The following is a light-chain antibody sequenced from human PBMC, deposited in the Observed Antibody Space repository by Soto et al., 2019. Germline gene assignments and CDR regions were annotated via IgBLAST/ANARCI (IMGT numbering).Light chain of an antibody. V-gene: IGKV1-5*03. Sequence: DIQMTQSPSTLSASVGDKVTIICRASQTISNWLAWYQQKGGKAPKLLISKASNLDSGVPSRFSGSGSGTEFNLTISSLQPEDFATYYCQQYNSFIWTFGQGTRLENK. CDR3: QQYNSFIWT. CDR1: QTISNW. CDR2: KAS. J-gene: IGKJ5*01.